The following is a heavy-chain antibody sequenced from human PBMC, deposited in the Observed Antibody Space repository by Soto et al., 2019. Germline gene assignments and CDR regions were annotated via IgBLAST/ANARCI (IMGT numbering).Heavy chain of an antibody. CDR2: ISAYNGNT. V-gene: IGHV1-18*04. D-gene: IGHD2-15*01. CDR1: GYTFTHYG. CDR3: ARDVPGSGVPFWDY. J-gene: IGHJ4*02. Sequence: QIQLVQSGAEMKKPGASVKVSCKPSGYTFTHYGVSWLRQAPGQGLEWMGWISAYNGNTDYAHKFQGRVDLTTDTATSTAYMELRGLSPDDTAVSYCARDVPGSGVPFWDYWGQGTLVTVSS.